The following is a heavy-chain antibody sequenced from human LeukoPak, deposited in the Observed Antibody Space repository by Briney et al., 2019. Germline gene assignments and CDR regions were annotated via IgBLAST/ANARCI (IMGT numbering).Heavy chain of an antibody. CDR2: INPNSGGT. CDR3: ARAKLCSSTSCRAFDI. D-gene: IGHD2-2*01. J-gene: IGHJ3*02. CDR1: GYTFTGYY. Sequence: ASVKVSCKASGYTFTGYYMHWVRQAPGQGLEWMGWINPNSGGTNYAQKFQGRVTMTRDTSISTAYMELSRLRSNDTAVYYCARAKLCSSTSCRAFDIWGQGTMVTVSS. V-gene: IGHV1-2*02.